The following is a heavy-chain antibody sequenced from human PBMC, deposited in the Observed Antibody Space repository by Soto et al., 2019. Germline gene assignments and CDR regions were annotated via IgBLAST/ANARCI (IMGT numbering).Heavy chain of an antibody. CDR3: ARVPDY. V-gene: IGHV4-30-2*01. CDR2: IYHSGST. J-gene: IGHJ4*02. Sequence: TLSLACSVSGGSISSYSWSWIRQPPGKGLEWIGYIYHSGSTYYNPSLKSRVTISVDRSKNQFSLKLSSVTAADTAVYHCARVPDYWGQGTLVTVSS. CDR1: GGSISSYS.